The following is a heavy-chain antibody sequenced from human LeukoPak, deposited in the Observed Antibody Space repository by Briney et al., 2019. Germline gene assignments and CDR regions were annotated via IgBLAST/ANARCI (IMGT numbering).Heavy chain of an antibody. Sequence: SETLSLTCTVSGGSISSYYWSWIRQPPGKGLEWIGYIYYSGSTNYNPSLKSRVTISVDTSKNQFSLKLSSVTAADTAVYYCARAGRYDILTGYPVGAFDIWGQGTMVTVSS. CDR2: IYYSGST. V-gene: IGHV4-59*01. D-gene: IGHD3-9*01. CDR3: ARAGRYDILTGYPVGAFDI. J-gene: IGHJ3*02. CDR1: GGSISSYY.